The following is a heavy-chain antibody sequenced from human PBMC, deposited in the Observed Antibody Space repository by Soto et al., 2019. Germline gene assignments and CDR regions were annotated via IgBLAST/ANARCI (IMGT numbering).Heavy chain of an antibody. CDR3: ASAKTYYYDSSGYWVLFDY. CDR1: GGSIGSGDYY. V-gene: IGHV4-30-4*01. CDR2: IYYSGST. J-gene: IGHJ4*02. D-gene: IGHD3-22*01. Sequence: PSETLSLTCTVSGGSIGSGDYYWSWIRQPPGKGLEWIGYIYYSGSTYYNPSLKSRVTISVDTSKNQFSLKLSSVTAADTAVYYCASAKTYYYDSSGYWVLFDYWGQGTLVTVSS.